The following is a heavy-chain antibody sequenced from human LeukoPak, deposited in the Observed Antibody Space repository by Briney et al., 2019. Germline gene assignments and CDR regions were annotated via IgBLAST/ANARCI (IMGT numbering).Heavy chain of an antibody. J-gene: IGHJ4*02. CDR1: GGSFSGYY. D-gene: IGHD2-2*01. V-gene: IGHV4-34*01. CDR2: INHSGST. CDR3: ARGPHQHWPLGQF. Sequence: SETLSLTCAVYGGSFSGYYWSWIRQPPGKGLEWIGEINHSGSTNHNPSLKSRVTISVDTSKNQFSVNLTSVTAADTAVYYCARGPHQHWPLGQFWGQGSLVTVSS.